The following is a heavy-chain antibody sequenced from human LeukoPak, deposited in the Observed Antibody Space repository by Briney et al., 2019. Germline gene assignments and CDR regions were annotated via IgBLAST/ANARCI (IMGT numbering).Heavy chain of an antibody. J-gene: IGHJ4*02. CDR1: GGSISTATFD. Sequence: SETLSLTCAASGGSISTATFDWGWLRQAPGRDLEWIATISSSGTAYYNPSLMSRVTISVDTSMNQFSLELTSVTAADTGLFYCARFKGGTGFDYWGQGILVIVSS. V-gene: IGHV4-39*01. D-gene: IGHD1-26*01. CDR3: ARFKGGTGFDY. CDR2: ISSSGTA.